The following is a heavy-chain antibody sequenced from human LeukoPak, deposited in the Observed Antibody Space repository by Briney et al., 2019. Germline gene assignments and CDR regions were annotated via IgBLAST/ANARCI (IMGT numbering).Heavy chain of an antibody. CDR2: IYYSGTT. J-gene: IGHJ5*02. Sequence: SETLSLTCTVSGGSISSSSYYWAWIRQPPGKGLAWIGSIYYSGTTYYDPSLKSRITISIDTSKNQFSVNLSSVTAADTAVYYCATTTQYYSSFRPGKEHWFDPWGQGTLVTVSS. D-gene: IGHD3-10*01. V-gene: IGHV4-39*01. CDR3: ATTTQYYSSFRPGKEHWFDP. CDR1: GGSISSSSYY.